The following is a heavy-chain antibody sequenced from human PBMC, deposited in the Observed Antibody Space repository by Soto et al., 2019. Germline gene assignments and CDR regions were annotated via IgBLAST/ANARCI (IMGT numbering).Heavy chain of an antibody. CDR3: ARMFHCSGGTCPFDY. Sequence: SGPTLVNPTQTLTLTCTFSGFSLTTSGMRVSWIRQPPGKALEWLARIDWDDDKFYKTSLKTRLTISKESSKNQVVLTMTNMDPVDTATYYCARMFHCSGGTCPFDYSGQGAMVTVYS. CDR2: IDWDDDK. D-gene: IGHD2-15*01. V-gene: IGHV2-70*04. J-gene: IGHJ4*02. CDR1: GFSLTTSGMR.